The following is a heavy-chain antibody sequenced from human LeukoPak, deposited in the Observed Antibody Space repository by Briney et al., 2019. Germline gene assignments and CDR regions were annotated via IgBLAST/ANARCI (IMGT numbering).Heavy chain of an antibody. CDR2: INHSGST. CDR3: AKSGSLLLWFGESYYYMDV. V-gene: IGHV4-34*01. D-gene: IGHD3-10*01. CDR1: GGSFSGYY. Sequence: SETLSLTCAVYGGSFSGYYWSWIRQPPGKGLEWIGEINHSGSTNYNPSLKSRVTISVDTSKNQFSLKLSSVTAEDTAVYYCAKSGSLLLWFGESYYYMDVWGKGTTVTISS. J-gene: IGHJ6*03.